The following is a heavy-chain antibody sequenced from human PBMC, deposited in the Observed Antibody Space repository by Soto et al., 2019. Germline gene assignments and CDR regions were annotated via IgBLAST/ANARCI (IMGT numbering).Heavy chain of an antibody. CDR1: GYTFTSYG. V-gene: IGHV1-18*01. D-gene: IGHD5-12*01. J-gene: IGHJ5*02. CDR2: ISAYNGNT. Sequence: VKVSCKASGYTFTSYGISWVRQAPGQGLEWMGWISAYNGNTNYAQKLQGRVTMTTDTSTSTAYMELRSLRSDDTAVYYCARDQDIVATMNWFDPWGQGTLVTVSS. CDR3: ARDQDIVATMNWFDP.